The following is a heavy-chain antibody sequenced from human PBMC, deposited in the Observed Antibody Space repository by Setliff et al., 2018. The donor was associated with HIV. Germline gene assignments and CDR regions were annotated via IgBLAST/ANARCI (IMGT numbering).Heavy chain of an antibody. CDR3: ARHGDYNFWSGYYFDF. Sequence: PSETLSLTCAVSGYSISSGGYYWSWIRQHPGKGLEWIGYIYYSGSTYYNPSLKSRVTISVDTSKNQFSLKLNSVTAADTAVYYCARHGDYNFWSGYYFDFWGQGTLVTVSS. J-gene: IGHJ4*02. CDR2: IYYSGST. CDR1: GYSISSGGYY. D-gene: IGHD3-3*01. V-gene: IGHV4-31*11.